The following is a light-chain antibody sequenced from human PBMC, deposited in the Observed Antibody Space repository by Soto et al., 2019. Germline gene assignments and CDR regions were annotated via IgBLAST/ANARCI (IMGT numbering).Light chain of an antibody. V-gene: IGKV3-20*01. Sequence: IVLTQSPGTLSLSPGERATLSCRASQSVISTYLAWYQQQPGQAPRLLLYGASNRATGIPDRFSGSGSGTEFTLTITRLEPVDFAVYFCQQFGSSPTTFGQGTKLDIK. CDR1: QSVISTY. J-gene: IGKJ2*01. CDR3: QQFGSSPTT. CDR2: GAS.